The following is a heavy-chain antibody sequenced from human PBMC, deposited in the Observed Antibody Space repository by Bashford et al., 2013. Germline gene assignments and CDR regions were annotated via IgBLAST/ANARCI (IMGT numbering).Heavy chain of an antibody. V-gene: IGHV4-59*12. D-gene: IGHD3-10*01. J-gene: IGHJ3*02. Sequence: SETLSLTCTVSGDSISSYYWSWIRQSPGKGLEWIGYIHYSGSTTYNPPQESSHHINRRVQNQFSLKLTSVTAADSAVYYCAKRDYNEQTDSFDIWAKGQRSPSPQ. CDR1: GDSISSYY. CDR2: IHYSGST. CDR3: AKRDYNEQTDSFDI.